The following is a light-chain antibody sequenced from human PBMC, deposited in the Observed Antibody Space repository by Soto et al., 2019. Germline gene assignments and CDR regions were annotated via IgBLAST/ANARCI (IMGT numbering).Light chain of an antibody. CDR1: QDIVTY. V-gene: IGKV1-9*01. CDR3: QSLNSFPLT. Sequence: HLTLAPSSLSASVGNTVTLVCRASQDIVTYLAWYQQKPGKAPKLLIYLASTLQGGVPSRFSGSGSGTDFTLTISSLQTEDVATYYCQSLNSFPLTFGGGTKVDIK. CDR2: LAS. J-gene: IGKJ4*01.